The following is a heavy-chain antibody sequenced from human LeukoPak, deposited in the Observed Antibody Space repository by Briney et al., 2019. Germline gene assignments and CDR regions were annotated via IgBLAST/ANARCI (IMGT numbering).Heavy chain of an antibody. Sequence: GGSLRLSCAASGFTFSSYGMHWVRQAPGKGLEWVAVIWYDGTNKYYADSVKGRFTISRDNSKNTLLLQMNSLRAEDTAVYYCARAAYDSSGYLTLWGQGTLVTVSS. D-gene: IGHD3-22*01. J-gene: IGHJ4*02. CDR2: IWYDGTNK. CDR1: GFTFSSYG. CDR3: ARAAYDSSGYLTL. V-gene: IGHV3-33*01.